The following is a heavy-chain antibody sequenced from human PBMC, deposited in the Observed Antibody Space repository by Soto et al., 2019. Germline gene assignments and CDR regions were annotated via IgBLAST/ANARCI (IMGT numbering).Heavy chain of an antibody. J-gene: IGHJ4*02. CDR3: ASREYSSSSNYFNS. Sequence: SETLSLTCAVSGGSISSSDWWTWVRQPPGKGLEWIGEIYHSGSTNYNPSLKSRVTVSLDKSKNQFSLKLSSVTAADAAVYYCASREYSSSSNYFNSWGQGTPVTVSS. V-gene: IGHV4-4*02. CDR1: GGSISSSDW. D-gene: IGHD6-6*01. CDR2: IYHSGST.